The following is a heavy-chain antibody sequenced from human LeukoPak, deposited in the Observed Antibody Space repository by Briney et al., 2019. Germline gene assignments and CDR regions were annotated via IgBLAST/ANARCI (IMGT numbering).Heavy chain of an antibody. CDR1: GGTFSSYA. V-gene: IGHV1-69*13. D-gene: IGHD3-22*01. Sequence: ASVKVSCKASGGTFSSYAISWVRQAPGQGLEWMGGIIPIFGTANYAQKFQGRVTITADESTSTAYMELSGLRSEDTAVYYCARDRSRDYYDSSGSDAFDIWGQGTMVTVSS. CDR2: IIPIFGTA. J-gene: IGHJ3*02. CDR3: ARDRSRDYYDSSGSDAFDI.